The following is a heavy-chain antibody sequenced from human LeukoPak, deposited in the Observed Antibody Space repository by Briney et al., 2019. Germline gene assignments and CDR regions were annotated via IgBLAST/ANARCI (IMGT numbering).Heavy chain of an antibody. Sequence: EASVKVSCKAPKGTFDSYGISWVRQAPGQGLEWMGGVMAIFGRVKYGQKFQGRATFTTDESTSTAYMELSSLRSEDTAVYYCALALVGGYCSSTSCYPFDYWGQGTLVTVSS. CDR2: VMAIFGRV. J-gene: IGHJ4*02. D-gene: IGHD2-2*01. V-gene: IGHV1-69*05. CDR3: ALALVGGYCSSTSCYPFDY. CDR1: KGTFDSYG.